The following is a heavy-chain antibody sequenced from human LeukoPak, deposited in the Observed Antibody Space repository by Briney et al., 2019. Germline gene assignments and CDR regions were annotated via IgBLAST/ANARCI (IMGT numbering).Heavy chain of an antibody. J-gene: IGHJ1*01. V-gene: IGHV3-66*01. Sequence: GGSLRLSCAASGFTVSSNYMNWVRQAPGKGLEWVSVIYSGGSTYYADSVKGRFTISRDNSKNTLYLQMNSLRAEDTAVYYCAKDGIERQYFQHWGQGTLVTVSS. D-gene: IGHD1-26*01. CDR1: GFTVSSNY. CDR2: IYSGGST. CDR3: AKDGIERQYFQH.